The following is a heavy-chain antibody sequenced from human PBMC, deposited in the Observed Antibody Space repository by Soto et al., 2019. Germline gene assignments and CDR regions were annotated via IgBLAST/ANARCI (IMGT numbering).Heavy chain of an antibody. D-gene: IGHD4-4*01. CDR1: GGSFSGYY. J-gene: IGHJ3*02. CDR3: ARGSNYNAFDI. V-gene: IGHV4-34*01. Sequence: ASETLYLTCAVYGGSFSGYYLSWIRQPPGKGLEWIGEINHSGSTNYNPSLKSRVTISVDTSKNQFSLKLSSVTAADTAVYYCARGSNYNAFDIWGQGTMVTVSS. CDR2: INHSGST.